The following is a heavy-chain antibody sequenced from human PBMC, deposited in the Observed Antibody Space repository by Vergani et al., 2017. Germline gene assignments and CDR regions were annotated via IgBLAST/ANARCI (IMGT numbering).Heavy chain of an antibody. J-gene: IGHJ6*04. Sequence: EVQLVESGGGLVQPGGSLRLSCAASGFTFSSYWMSWVRQAPGKGLEWVANIKQDGSEKYYVDSVKGRFTISRDKAKNSLYLQMNSLRAEDTAVYYCARDIRGSYYYYGLDFWGKGTTVTVSS. V-gene: IGHV3-7*01. D-gene: IGHD3-16*01. CDR1: GFTFSSYW. CDR3: ARDIRGSYYYYGLDF. CDR2: IKQDGSEK.